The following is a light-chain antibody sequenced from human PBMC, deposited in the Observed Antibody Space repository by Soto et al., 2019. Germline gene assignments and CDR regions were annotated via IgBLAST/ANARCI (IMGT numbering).Light chain of an antibody. Sequence: DIQMTQSPSSLSASVGDRVTITCRASQNISKYLNWYQRKPGKAPKLLIYAASTLQSGVPSRFSGSESGTEFTLTISSLQPEDFGDYICQQSYKTPCTLGPGTKVEI. CDR1: QNISKY. CDR2: AAS. CDR3: QQSYKTPCT. J-gene: IGKJ3*01. V-gene: IGKV1-39*01.